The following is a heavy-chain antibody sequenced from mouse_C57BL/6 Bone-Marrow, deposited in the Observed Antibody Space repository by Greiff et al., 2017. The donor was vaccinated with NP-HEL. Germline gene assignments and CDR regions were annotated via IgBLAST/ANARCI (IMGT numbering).Heavy chain of an antibody. J-gene: IGHJ2*01. CDR1: GYTFTSYW. D-gene: IGHD2-2*01. Sequence: QVQLQQPGAELVKPGASVKLSCKASGYTFTSYWMHWVKQRPGQGLEWIGMIHPNSGSTNYNEKFKSKATLTVDKSSSTAYTQLSSLTSEDSAVYYCARSVYGYDGDYWGQGTTLTVSS. V-gene: IGHV1-64*01. CDR2: IHPNSGST. CDR3: ARSVYGYDGDY.